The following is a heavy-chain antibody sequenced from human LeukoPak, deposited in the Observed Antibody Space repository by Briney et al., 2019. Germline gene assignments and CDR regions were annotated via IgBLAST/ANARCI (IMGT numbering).Heavy chain of an antibody. CDR2: IRPILSIA. CDR1: VGTLTSYA. J-gene: IGHJ4*02. Sequence: SVKLSFKASVGTLTSYAISWVRHSPGPGLEGMGRIRPILSIANYTQKCQGRVTITADKSTSTAYMELSSLRSEDTAVYYCAKGTGFSRVGYWGQGNLVTVSS. D-gene: IGHD1-14*01. V-gene: IGHV1-69*04. CDR3: AKGTGFSRVGY.